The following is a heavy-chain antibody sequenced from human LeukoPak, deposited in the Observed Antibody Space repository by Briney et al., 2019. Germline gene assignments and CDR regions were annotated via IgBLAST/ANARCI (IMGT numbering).Heavy chain of an antibody. D-gene: IGHD2-21*02. V-gene: IGHV4-59*01. Sequence: SETLTLTCTVSGGSISSYSWSWIRQPPGKGLEWIGYIYYSGSTNYNLSLISRVTISVEPSKNLFSLKLTSVTAADKVVYYCASTPLRRVTPCFDYWGQGTLVTVSS. CDR2: IYYSGST. CDR1: GGSISSYS. J-gene: IGHJ4*02. CDR3: ASTPLRRVTPCFDY.